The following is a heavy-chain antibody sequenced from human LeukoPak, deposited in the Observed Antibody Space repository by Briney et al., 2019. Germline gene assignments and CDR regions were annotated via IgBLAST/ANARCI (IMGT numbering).Heavy chain of an antibody. CDR3: ARGAEYYAIWRGYAGYSDY. V-gene: IGHV4-59*08. Sequence: PSETLSLTCTVSGVSISSYYWSWIRQPPGKGLEWIGYIYYSGSTNYNPSLRSRVTISLDRSKKKFSLKLTSVTAADTAVYFCARGAEYYAIWRGYAGYSDYWGQGISVTVSS. CDR2: IYYSGST. J-gene: IGHJ4*02. D-gene: IGHD3-3*01. CDR1: GVSISSYY.